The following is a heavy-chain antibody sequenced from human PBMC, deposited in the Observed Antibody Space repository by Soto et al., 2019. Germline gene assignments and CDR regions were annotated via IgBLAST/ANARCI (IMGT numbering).Heavy chain of an antibody. CDR3: AKDTYYYDSSGYYHNDY. V-gene: IGHV3-23*01. CDR2: ISGSGGST. Sequence: EVQLLESGGGLVQPGGSLRLSCAASGFTFSSYAMSWVRQAPGKGLEWVSAISGSGGSTYYADSVKSRFTISRDNSKNTLYLQMNSLRAEDTAVYYCAKDTYYYDSSGYYHNDYWGQGTLVTVSS. CDR1: GFTFSSYA. J-gene: IGHJ4*02. D-gene: IGHD3-22*01.